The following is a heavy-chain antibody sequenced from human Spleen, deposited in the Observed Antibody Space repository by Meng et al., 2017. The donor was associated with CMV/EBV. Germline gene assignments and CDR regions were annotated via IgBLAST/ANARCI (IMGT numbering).Heavy chain of an antibody. CDR2: IWYDGSNK. CDR3: ARDRSSSGWYSLGGY. V-gene: IGHV3-33*01. Sequence: GESLKISCAASGFTFSSYGMHWVRQAPGKGLEWVAVIWYDGSNKYYADSVKGRFTISRDNSKNTLYLQMNSLRAEDTAVYYCARDRSSSGWYSLGGYWGQGTLVTVSS. J-gene: IGHJ4*02. D-gene: IGHD6-19*01. CDR1: GFTFSSYG.